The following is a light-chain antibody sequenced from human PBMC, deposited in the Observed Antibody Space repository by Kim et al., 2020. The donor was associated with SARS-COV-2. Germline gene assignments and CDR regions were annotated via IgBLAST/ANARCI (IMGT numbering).Light chain of an antibody. CDR3: QVWDSIIDHWV. J-gene: IGLJ3*02. CDR1: NIEERS. V-gene: IGLV3-21*04. Sequence: AQGETATMTCNGNNIEERSVHWYQQKAGQAPVLAIYYDSDRSSGIPDRYSGSSSGDTATLTISRVEAGDEADYYCQVWDSIIDHWVFGGGTQLTVL. CDR2: YDS.